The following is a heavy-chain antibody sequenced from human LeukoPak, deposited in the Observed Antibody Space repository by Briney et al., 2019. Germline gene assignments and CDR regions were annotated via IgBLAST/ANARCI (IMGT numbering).Heavy chain of an antibody. V-gene: IGHV4-31*03. CDR1: GGSISSGGYY. CDR3: ARDHGYSSSSDGMPYNY. CDR2: IYYSGST. J-gene: IGHJ4*02. D-gene: IGHD6-6*01. Sequence: KSSQTLSLTCTVSGGSISSGGYYWSWIRQHPGKGLEWIGYIYYSGSTYYNPSLKSRVTISVDTSKNQFSLKLSSVTAADTAVYYCARDHGYSSSSDGMPYNYWGQGTLVTVSS.